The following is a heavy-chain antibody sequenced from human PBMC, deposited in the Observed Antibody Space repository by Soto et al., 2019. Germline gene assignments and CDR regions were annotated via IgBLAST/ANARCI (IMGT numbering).Heavy chain of an antibody. CDR3: AKSFCSSSSCFFPWVDH. CDR2: ISGTGVPT. D-gene: IGHD2-2*01. Sequence: XGSLRLSCAAAGFDFSSYAMSWVRQAPGKGLECISLISGTGVPTLYAESVKGRFSVSRDNSKDTLFLEMNNLGVDDTAMYYCAKSFCSSSSCFFPWVDHWGPGTLATVSS. CDR1: GFDFSSYA. V-gene: IGHV3-23*01. J-gene: IGHJ5*02.